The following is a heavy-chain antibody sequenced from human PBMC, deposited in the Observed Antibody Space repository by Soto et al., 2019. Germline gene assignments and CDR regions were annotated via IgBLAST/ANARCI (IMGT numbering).Heavy chain of an antibody. J-gene: IGHJ6*02. Sequence: EVQLVESGGGLVKPGGSLRLSCAASGFTFSNAWMNWVRQAPGKGLEWVGRIKSKTDGGTTDYAAPVKGRFTISRDESKNTLYLQMNSLKTEDTAVYYCTTGICGGSCYYYYYGMDVWGQGTTVTVSS. CDR2: IKSKTDGGTT. D-gene: IGHD2-15*01. CDR3: TTGICGGSCYYYYYGMDV. CDR1: GFTFSNAW. V-gene: IGHV3-15*07.